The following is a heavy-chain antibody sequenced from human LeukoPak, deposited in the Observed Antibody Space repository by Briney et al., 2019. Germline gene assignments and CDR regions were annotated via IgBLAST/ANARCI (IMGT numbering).Heavy chain of an antibody. V-gene: IGHV3-23*01. CDR3: AGPKYSSGWYGFHHSQFDY. CDR2: ICIRNSST. CDR1: GFTISTYA. D-gene: IGHD6-13*01. J-gene: IGHJ4*02. Sequence: GGYLTLYCAASGFTISTYARSWLRQAPGQELEWVSSICIRNSSTAHAVPGKGRFTIAKDNSKNTLYLQMNRLRLENTAVYYRAGPKYSSGWYGFHHSQFDYWGQGTLVPVSS.